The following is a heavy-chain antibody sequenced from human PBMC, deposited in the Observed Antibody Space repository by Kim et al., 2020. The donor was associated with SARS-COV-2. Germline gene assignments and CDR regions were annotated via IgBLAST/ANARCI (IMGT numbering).Heavy chain of an antibody. J-gene: IGHJ5*02. CDR3: ARESRGGEPTVRTFDP. V-gene: IGHV1-18*01. D-gene: IGHD2-21*01. CDR1: GYTFTSYG. CDR2: ISAYNGNT. Sequence: ASVKVSCKASGYTFTSYGISWVRQAPGQGLEWMGWISAYNGNTNYAQKLQGRVTMTTDTSTSTAYMELRSLRSDDTAVYYCARESRGGEPTVRTFDPWGQGTLVTVSS.